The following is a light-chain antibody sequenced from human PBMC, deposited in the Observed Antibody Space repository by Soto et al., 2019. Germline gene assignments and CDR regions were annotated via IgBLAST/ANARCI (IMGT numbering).Light chain of an antibody. CDR2: QVY. Sequence: QSALTQPASVSGSLGQSITISCTGTSSDIGGYNYVSWYQHHPGKAPKLLIYQVYSRPSGVANRFAGSKFGNTASLRISGLQADDEADYYCSSYTRTTTFVVFGGGTKLTVL. CDR3: SSYTRTTTFVV. CDR1: SSDIGGYNY. V-gene: IGLV2-14*01. J-gene: IGLJ3*02.